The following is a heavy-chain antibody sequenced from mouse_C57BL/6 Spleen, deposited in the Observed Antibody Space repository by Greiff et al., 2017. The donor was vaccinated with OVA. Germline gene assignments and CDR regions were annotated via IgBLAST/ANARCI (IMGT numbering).Heavy chain of an antibody. Sequence: VQLQQSGAELVKPGASVKISCKASGYAFSSYWMNWVKQRPGKGLEWIGQIYPGDGDTNYNGKFKGKATLTADKSSSTAYMQRSSLTSDDSAVYFCARSEDYGSYWYFDVWGTGTTVTGSS. CDR2: IYPGDGDT. D-gene: IGHD1-1*01. V-gene: IGHV1-80*01. CDR3: ARSEDYGSYWYFDV. CDR1: GYAFSSYW. J-gene: IGHJ1*03.